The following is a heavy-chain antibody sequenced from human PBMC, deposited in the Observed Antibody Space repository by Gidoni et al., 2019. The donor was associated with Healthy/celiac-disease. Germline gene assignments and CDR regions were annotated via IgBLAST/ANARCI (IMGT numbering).Heavy chain of an antibody. J-gene: IGHJ6*02. V-gene: IGHV1-8*01. CDR1: GYTFTSYA. CDR2: MNPNSGNT. CDR3: ARAQGDIVVVPAATNGMDV. Sequence: QVQLVQSGAEVKKPGASVKVSCKASGYTFTSYAINWVRQATGQGLEWMGWMNPNSGNTGYAQKFQGRVTMTRNTSISTAYMELSSLRSEDTAVYYCARAQGDIVVVPAATNGMDVWGQGTTVTVSS. D-gene: IGHD2-2*01.